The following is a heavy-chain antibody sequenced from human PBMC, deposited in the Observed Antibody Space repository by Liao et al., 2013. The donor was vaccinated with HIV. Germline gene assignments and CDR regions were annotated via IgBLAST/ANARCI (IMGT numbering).Heavy chain of an antibody. J-gene: IGHJ6*03. D-gene: IGHD6-6*01. CDR1: GGSFSGYY. Sequence: QVQLQQWGAGLLKPSETLSLTCAVYGGSFSGYYWSWIRQPPGKGLEWIGEINHSGSTNYNPSLKSRVTMSVDTSKNQFSLKLSSVTAADTAVYYCASRSSSHNDYYYYYTWTSGAKGPRSPSP. CDR3: ASRSSSHNDYYYYYTWTS. V-gene: IGHV4-34*01. CDR2: INHSGST.